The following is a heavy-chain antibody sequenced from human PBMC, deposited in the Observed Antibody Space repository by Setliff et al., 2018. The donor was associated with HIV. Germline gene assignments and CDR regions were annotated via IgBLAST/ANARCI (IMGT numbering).Heavy chain of an antibody. CDR1: GGTFSSYV. J-gene: IGHJ5*02. V-gene: IGHV1-69*05. CDR3: ALPYCGGGNCWSSASLPPAGWFDP. CDR2: IIPMYGVA. Sequence: GASVKVSCKASGGTFSSYVISWVRQAPGQGPEWMGGIIPMYGVADYAQKFQGRVTITTDESTSTAYMELSSLRSEDTAVYCCALPYCGGGNCWSSASLPPAGWFDPWGQGTLVTVS. D-gene: IGHD2-15*01.